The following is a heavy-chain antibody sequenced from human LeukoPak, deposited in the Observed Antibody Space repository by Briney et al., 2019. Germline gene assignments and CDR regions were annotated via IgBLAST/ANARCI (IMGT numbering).Heavy chain of an antibody. CDR3: ARGPLSGYEDY. D-gene: IGHD5-12*01. J-gene: IGHJ4*02. V-gene: IGHV3-30*03. CDR2: IAYDGTTK. CDR1: GFLFSDYA. Sequence: GGSLRLSCAASGFLFSDYAMHWVRQGPGKGLEWVALIAYDGTTKFHAESVKGRFTISRDNYTLSLQMISLRSEDTGVYYCARGPLSGYEDYWGQGILVTVSS.